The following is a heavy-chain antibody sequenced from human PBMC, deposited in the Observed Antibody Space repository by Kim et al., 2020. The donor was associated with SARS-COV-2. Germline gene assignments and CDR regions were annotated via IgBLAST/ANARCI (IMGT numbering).Heavy chain of an antibody. CDR3: ARVGSRELPAPNLLLRQSPVRY. CDR2: INAGNGNT. J-gene: IGHJ4*02. Sequence: ASVKVSCKASGYTFTSYAMHWVRQAPGQRLEWMGWINAGNGNTKYSQKFQGRVTITRDTSASTAYMELSSLRSEDTAVYYCARVGSRELPAPNLLLRQSPVRYWGQGTLVTVSS. CDR1: GYTFTSYA. V-gene: IGHV1-3*01. D-gene: IGHD1-26*01.